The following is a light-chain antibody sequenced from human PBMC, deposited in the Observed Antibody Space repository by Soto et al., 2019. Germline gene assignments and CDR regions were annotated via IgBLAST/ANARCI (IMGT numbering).Light chain of an antibody. J-gene: IGKJ3*01. CDR1: QSIGNY. Sequence: EVVLTQPPATLSLSPGEGATLSCRASQSIGNYLAWYQQKPGEAPRLLIYATSNRATGIPARFSGSGSGTDFPPTISRLEREYFAVYYCQQRSSWPFTFGPGTKVDI. CDR3: QQRSSWPFT. V-gene: IGKV3-11*01. CDR2: ATS.